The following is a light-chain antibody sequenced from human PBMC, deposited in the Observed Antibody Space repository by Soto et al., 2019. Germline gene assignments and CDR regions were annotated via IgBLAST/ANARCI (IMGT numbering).Light chain of an antibody. Sequence: EIVLTKSPGTLSLSPGERATLSCRASQSVSSSFLAWYQQKPGQAPRLLIYGASSRATGIPDRFSGSGSGTDFTLTISRLEPEDFAVYSCQQYGSSSWTFGQGTKVEIK. J-gene: IGKJ1*01. CDR2: GAS. V-gene: IGKV3-20*01. CDR3: QQYGSSSWT. CDR1: QSVSSSF.